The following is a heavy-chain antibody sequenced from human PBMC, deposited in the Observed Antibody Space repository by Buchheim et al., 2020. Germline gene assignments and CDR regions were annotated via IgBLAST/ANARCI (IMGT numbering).Heavy chain of an antibody. CDR3: ARDRGDGGTIDY. J-gene: IGHJ4*02. V-gene: IGHV4-59*01. CDR1: GDSITSYY. D-gene: IGHD2-21*02. CDR2: IYNSGST. Sequence: QVQLQESGPGLVKPSETLSLTCTVSGDSITSYYWSWIRQPPGKGLEWIGYIYNSGSTNYNPSLKSRVTISVDTSQNQFSLKLSSVTAADTAVYFCARDRGDGGTIDYWGQGTL.